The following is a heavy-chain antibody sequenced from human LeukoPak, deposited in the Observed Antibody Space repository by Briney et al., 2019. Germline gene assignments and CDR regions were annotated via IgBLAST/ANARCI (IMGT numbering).Heavy chain of an antibody. J-gene: IGHJ4*02. CDR2: ISSSGSTI. D-gene: IGHD4-17*01. V-gene: IGHV3-11*01. Sequence: KAGGSLRLSCAASGFTFSDYYISWIRQAPGKGLEWVSYISSSGSTIYYADSVKGRFTISRDNAKNSLYLQINSLRAEDTALYYCAKVTDYGYYVGYFDSWGQGTLVTVSS. CDR1: GFTFSDYY. CDR3: AKVTDYGYYVGYFDS.